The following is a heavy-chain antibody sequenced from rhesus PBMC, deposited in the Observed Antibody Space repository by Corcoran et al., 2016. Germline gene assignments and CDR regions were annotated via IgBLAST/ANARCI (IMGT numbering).Heavy chain of an antibody. V-gene: IGHV4-127*01. CDR2: LVDNSGST. CDR1: GDSFSSGYC. J-gene: IGHJ4*01. CDR3: ARDFVDYYSGSHYSGGFDY. Sequence: QVQLLESGPGLVKLSETLALTLDVSGDSFSSGYCWGWVRQPPGKGLVWIGCLVDNSGSTNYNPSLKTRVTISTDTSKNQFSLTLISVTATDTAVYYCARDFVDYYSGSHYSGGFDYWGQGVLVTVSS. D-gene: IGHD3-16*01.